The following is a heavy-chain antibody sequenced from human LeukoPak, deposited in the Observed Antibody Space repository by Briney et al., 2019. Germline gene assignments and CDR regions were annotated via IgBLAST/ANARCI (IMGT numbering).Heavy chain of an antibody. CDR3: ARRAVAGHKHLDY. Sequence: PGRSLRLSCAASGFTFSNHAMHWVRQAPGKGLEWVSSISSSSSYIYYADSVKGRFTISRDNAKNSLYLQMNSLRAEDTAVYYCARRAVAGHKHLDYWGQGTLVTVSS. D-gene: IGHD6-19*01. J-gene: IGHJ4*02. CDR2: ISSSSSYI. CDR1: GFTFSNHA. V-gene: IGHV3-21*01.